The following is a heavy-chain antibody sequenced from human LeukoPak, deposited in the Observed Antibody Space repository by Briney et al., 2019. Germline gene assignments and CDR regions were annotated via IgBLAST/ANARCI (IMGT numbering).Heavy chain of an antibody. V-gene: IGHV4-61*02. CDR3: AREHYDFWRGYYDFDY. Sequence: PSETLSLTCTVSGGSISSGSYYWSWIRQPAGQGLEWIGRIYASGSTNYNPSLESRVTISVDTSKNQFSLKLSSVTAADTAVYYCAREHYDFWRGYYDFDYWGQGTLITVSS. CDR1: GGSISSGSYY. D-gene: IGHD3-3*01. CDR2: IYASGST. J-gene: IGHJ4*02.